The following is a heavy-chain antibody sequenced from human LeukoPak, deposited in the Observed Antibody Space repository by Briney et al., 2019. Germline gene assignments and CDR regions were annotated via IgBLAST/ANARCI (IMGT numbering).Heavy chain of an antibody. CDR3: ARAWYYYDSSGYYPFDY. D-gene: IGHD3-22*01. CDR2: IYYSGST. Sequence: SETLSLTCTVSGGSISSYYWSWIRQPPGKGLEWIGYIYYSGSTNYNPSLKSRVTISLDTSKNQLSLKLSSVTAADTAVYYCARAWYYYDSSGYYPFDYWGQGTLVTVSS. J-gene: IGHJ4*02. V-gene: IGHV4-59*01. CDR1: GGSISSYY.